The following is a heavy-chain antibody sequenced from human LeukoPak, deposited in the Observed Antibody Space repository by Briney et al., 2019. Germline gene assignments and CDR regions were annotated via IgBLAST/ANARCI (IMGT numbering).Heavy chain of an antibody. CDR3: ATEGHHSSSWYFDY. V-gene: IGHV1-24*01. CDR2: FDPEDGET. D-gene: IGHD6-13*01. CDR1: GYTLTELS. J-gene: IGHJ4*02. Sequence: ASVKVSCKVSGYTLTELSMHWVRQAPGKGLEWMGGFDPEDGETSYAQKFQGRVTMTEDTSTDTAYMELSSLRSEDTAVYYCATEGHHSSSWYFDYWGQGTLVTVSS.